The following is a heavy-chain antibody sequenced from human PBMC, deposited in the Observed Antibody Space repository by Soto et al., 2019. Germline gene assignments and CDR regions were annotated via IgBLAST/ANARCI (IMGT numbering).Heavy chain of an antibody. CDR3: AKDRVPDPFDSRGFDH. Sequence: GGSLRLSCSASGFTFSSHGMHWIRQAPGKGLEWVAVLSFDGHHKYFADSVKGRFTISRDNSRSTLYLHMNSLRVEDTAVYYCAKDRVPDPFDSRGFDHWGQGTLVTVSS. D-gene: IGHD3-22*01. V-gene: IGHV3-30*18. J-gene: IGHJ4*02. CDR1: GFTFSSHG. CDR2: LSFDGHHK.